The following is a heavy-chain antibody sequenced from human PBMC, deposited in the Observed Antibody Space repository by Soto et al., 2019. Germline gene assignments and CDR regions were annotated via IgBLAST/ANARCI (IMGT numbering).Heavy chain of an antibody. CDR1: GGSISSGGYY. V-gene: IGHV4-31*03. CDR3: ARAMVRGVIVWFDP. Sequence: SETLSLTCTVSGGSISSGGYYWSWIRQHPGKGLEWIGYIYYSGSTYYNPSLKSRVTISVDTSKNQFSLKLSSVTAADTAVYYCARAMVRGVIVWFDPWGQGTLVTVSS. CDR2: IYYSGST. J-gene: IGHJ5*02. D-gene: IGHD3-10*01.